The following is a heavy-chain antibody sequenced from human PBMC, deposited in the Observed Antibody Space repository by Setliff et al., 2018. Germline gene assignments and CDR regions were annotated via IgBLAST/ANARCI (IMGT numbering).Heavy chain of an antibody. V-gene: IGHV3-30*04. J-gene: IGHJ4*02. CDR3: ARVGQATVVTAIHGALDY. D-gene: IGHD2-21*02. CDR1: GFTFSSYS. CDR2: VSHDENTK. Sequence: LRLSCAASGFTFSSYSIHWVRQAPGKGLEWVAVVSHDENTKYYADSVKDRFIISRDNSKNTVYLQMNSLRAADTAVYHCARVGQATVVTAIHGALDYWGQGTLVTVSS.